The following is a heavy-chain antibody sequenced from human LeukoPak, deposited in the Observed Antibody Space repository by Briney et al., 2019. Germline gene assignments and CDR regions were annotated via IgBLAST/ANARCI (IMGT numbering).Heavy chain of an antibody. J-gene: IGHJ3*02. V-gene: IGHV3-33*06. Sequence: GGSLRLSCAASGFTFSSYGMHWVRQAPGKGLEWVAVIYYDGSNKYYADSVKGRFTISRDNSKNTLYLQMNSLRAEDTAVYYCAKEWLENASDIWGQGTMVTVSS. D-gene: IGHD5-12*01. CDR3: AKEWLENASDI. CDR1: GFTFSSYG. CDR2: IYYDGSNK.